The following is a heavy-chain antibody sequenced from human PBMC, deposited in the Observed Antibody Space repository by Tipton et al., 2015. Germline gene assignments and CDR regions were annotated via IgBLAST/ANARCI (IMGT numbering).Heavy chain of an antibody. CDR3: ASLLLYGDYVHGLGY. J-gene: IGHJ4*02. V-gene: IGHV4-59*08. Sequence: TLSLTCSVSSDSISKYYWSWIRQPPGKELEWIGHIQYSGSTNYNPSLKSRVAMSVDTSNNHFSLRLTSLTASDTAVYYCASLLLYGDYVHGLGYWGRGTLVTVSS. CDR2: IQYSGST. D-gene: IGHD4-17*01. CDR1: SDSISKYY.